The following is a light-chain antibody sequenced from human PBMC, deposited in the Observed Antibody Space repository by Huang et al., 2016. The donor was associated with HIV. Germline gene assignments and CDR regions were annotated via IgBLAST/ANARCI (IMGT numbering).Light chain of an antibody. CDR2: DAS. Sequence: EIVLTQSPATLSFFPGQRVSLSCRASQNINTYLAWYQQRPGQPPRLLIYDASSRVPGVAARFSGSGSGTDFTLTISSLESEDFATYYCQQRVNGLTFGGGTKV. CDR1: QNINTY. J-gene: IGKJ4*01. V-gene: IGKV3-11*01. CDR3: QQRVNGLT.